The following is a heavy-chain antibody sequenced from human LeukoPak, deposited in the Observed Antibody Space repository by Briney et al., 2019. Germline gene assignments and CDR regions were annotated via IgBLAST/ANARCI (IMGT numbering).Heavy chain of an antibody. V-gene: IGHV4-59*01. CDR3: VKLQPNTGQWAFDI. D-gene: IGHD1-1*01. J-gene: IGHJ3*02. CDR2: ISNGGST. Sequence: PSETLSLTCTVSGASISSFYWSWVRQPPGEGLEWIGYISNGGSTNYNPSPKSRVTISVDTSQSQLSLKVNSVTAADTAVYYCVKLQPNTGQWAFDIWGQGTMVSVSS. CDR1: GASISSFY.